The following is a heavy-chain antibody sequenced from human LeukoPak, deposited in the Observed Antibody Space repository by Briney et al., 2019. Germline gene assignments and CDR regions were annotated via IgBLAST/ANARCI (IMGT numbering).Heavy chain of an antibody. CDR3: AKATLFTVTQNLFWYFDL. CDR2: TSGSGDAT. J-gene: IGHJ2*01. D-gene: IGHD4-17*01. Sequence: GGSLRLSCAASGFTFSSYAINWVRQAPGKGLEWVSGTSGSGDATYYADSVKGRFTFSRDNSRGTLYLQMNSLRAEETVICYCAKATLFTVTQNLFWYFDLWGRGTLVTVSS. CDR1: GFTFSSYA. V-gene: IGHV3-23*01.